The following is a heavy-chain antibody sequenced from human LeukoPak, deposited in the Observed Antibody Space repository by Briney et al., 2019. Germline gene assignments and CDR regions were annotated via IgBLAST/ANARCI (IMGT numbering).Heavy chain of an antibody. J-gene: IGHJ6*02. CDR1: GFSFSGHW. D-gene: IGHD2-2*01. V-gene: IGHV3-74*01. Sequence: GGSLRLSCAASGFSFSGHWMHWARQLPGKGLVWVSRISPTGSTTSYADSVKGRFTVSRDNAKNSLYLQMNSLRAEDTAVYYCARDLGYCSSTSCPDYYYYGMDVWGQGTTVTVSS. CDR3: ARDLGYCSSTSCPDYYYYGMDV. CDR2: ISPTGSTT.